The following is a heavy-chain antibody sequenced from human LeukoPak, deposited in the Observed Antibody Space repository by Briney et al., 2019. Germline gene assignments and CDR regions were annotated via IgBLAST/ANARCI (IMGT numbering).Heavy chain of an antibody. Sequence: SETLSLTCTVSGGSISNYNWSWIRQPPGKGLKWIGYIHYSGSTSYNPSLKSRVTISVNTSKNQFSLKLSSVTAADTAVYYCATARRHDSGSYSLWGQGTLVTVSS. V-gene: IGHV4-59*12. CDR2: IHYSGST. D-gene: IGHD3-10*01. CDR1: GGSISNYN. J-gene: IGHJ4*02. CDR3: ATARRHDSGSYSL.